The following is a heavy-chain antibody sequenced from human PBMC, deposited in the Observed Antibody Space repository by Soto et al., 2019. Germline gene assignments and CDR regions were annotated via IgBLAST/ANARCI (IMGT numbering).Heavy chain of an antibody. CDR3: ARHSDGRGYYFDY. Sequence: PSETLSLTCSVSGASIRSYSWSWIRQAPGKGLEWIGNLYYSGGTDYSPSLKSRVTMSADTSKNQFSLKLNSVTAADTAVYYCARHSDGRGYYFDYWGQGTLVTVSS. D-gene: IGHD3-22*01. V-gene: IGHV4-59*01. CDR2: LYYSGGT. CDR1: GASIRSYS. J-gene: IGHJ4*02.